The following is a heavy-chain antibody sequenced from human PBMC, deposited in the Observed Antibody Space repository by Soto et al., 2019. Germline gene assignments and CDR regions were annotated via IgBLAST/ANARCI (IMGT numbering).Heavy chain of an antibody. CDR1: GGSINTVSYY. D-gene: IGHD6-6*01. J-gene: IGHJ5*02. CDR2: IYHSGSA. CDR3: AIDCRLASLGDP. V-gene: IGHV4-31*03. Sequence: QVQLQESGPGLVKPSQTLSLTCTVSGGSINTVSYYWSWLRQHPERGLERIGYIYHSGSAFYNPSLESRVTISVDTSKNQFALNLRSVTAADTAVYYCAIDCRLASLGDPWGTGTLVTVPS.